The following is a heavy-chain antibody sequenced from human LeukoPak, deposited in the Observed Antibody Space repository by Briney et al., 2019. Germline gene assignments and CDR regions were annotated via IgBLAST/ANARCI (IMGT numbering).Heavy chain of an antibody. D-gene: IGHD4-17*01. CDR1: GGSISSGGYS. Sequence: PSQTLSLTCAVSGGSISSGGYSWSWIRQPPGKGLEWIGYIYHSGSTYYNPSLKSRVTISVDRSKNQFSLKLSSVTAADTAVYYCARLTTVTSNDAFDIWGQGIMVTVSS. V-gene: IGHV4-30-2*01. CDR2: IYHSGST. CDR3: ARLTTVTSNDAFDI. J-gene: IGHJ3*02.